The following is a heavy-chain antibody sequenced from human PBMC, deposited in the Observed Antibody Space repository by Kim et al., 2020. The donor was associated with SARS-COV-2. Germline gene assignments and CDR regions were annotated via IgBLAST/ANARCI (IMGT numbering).Heavy chain of an antibody. CDR3: AREGYYGGYGMDV. D-gene: IGHD3-10*01. J-gene: IGHJ6*02. Sequence: AGTVKGRITISRDNSNNTLNHQVDSLRDEDTAVYYCAREGYYGGYGMDVWGQGTTVTVS. V-gene: IGHV3-53*01.